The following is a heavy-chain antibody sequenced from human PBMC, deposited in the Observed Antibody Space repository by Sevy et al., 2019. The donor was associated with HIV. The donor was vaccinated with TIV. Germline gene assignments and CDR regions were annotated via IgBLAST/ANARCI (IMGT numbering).Heavy chain of an antibody. J-gene: IGHJ4*02. CDR1: GGSISNYY. CDR2: IYYSGST. Sequence: SETLSLTCTVSGGSISNYYWSWIRQPPGKGLEWIGYIYYSGSTNYNPSLKSRVTISVDTSKNQFSLRLTSVTAADTAVYYCAGGGRSHYIQGGDFDYWGQGTLVTVSS. CDR3: AGGGRSHYIQGGDFDY. V-gene: IGHV4-59*01. D-gene: IGHD2-15*01.